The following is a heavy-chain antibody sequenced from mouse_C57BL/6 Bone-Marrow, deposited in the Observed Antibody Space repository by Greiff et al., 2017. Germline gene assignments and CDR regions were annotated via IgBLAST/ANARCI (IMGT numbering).Heavy chain of an antibody. V-gene: IGHV1-18*01. D-gene: IGHD1-1*01. CDR2: INPNNGGT. CDR1: GYTFTDYN. CDR3: ARRTTVVAYYYAKNY. J-gene: IGHJ4*01. Sequence: VQLQQSGPELVKPGASVKIPCKASGYTFTDYNMDWVKQSHGKSLEWIGDINPNNGGTIYNQKFKGKATLTVDKSSSTAYMELRSLTSEDTSVYYCARRTTVVAYYYAKNYWGQGTSVTVSS.